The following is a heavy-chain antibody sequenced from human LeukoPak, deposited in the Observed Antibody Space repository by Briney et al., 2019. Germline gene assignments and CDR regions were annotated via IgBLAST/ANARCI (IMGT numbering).Heavy chain of an antibody. CDR2: ISGSGGST. CDR1: GFTFSSYA. D-gene: IGHD3-16*01. CDR3: AKDVAGDGPPD. Sequence: PGGSLRHSCAASGFTFSSYAMSWVRQAPGKGLEWVSGISGSGGSTYYADSVKGRFTISRDNSKNTLYLQMNSLRAEDTAIYYCAKDVAGDGPPDWGQGTLVTVSS. V-gene: IGHV3-23*01. J-gene: IGHJ4*02.